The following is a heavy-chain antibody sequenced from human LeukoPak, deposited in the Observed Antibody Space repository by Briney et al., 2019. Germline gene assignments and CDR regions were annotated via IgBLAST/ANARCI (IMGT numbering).Heavy chain of an antibody. Sequence: GGSLRLSCAASRFTFSSYSMNWVRQAPGKGLEWVSSISSSGSYIYYADSVKGRFTISRDNAKNSLYLQMNSLRAEDTAVYYCARDLLGWELHYFDYWGQGTLVTVSS. V-gene: IGHV3-21*01. CDR1: RFTFSSYS. J-gene: IGHJ4*02. CDR2: ISSSGSYI. D-gene: IGHD1-26*01. CDR3: ARDLLGWELHYFDY.